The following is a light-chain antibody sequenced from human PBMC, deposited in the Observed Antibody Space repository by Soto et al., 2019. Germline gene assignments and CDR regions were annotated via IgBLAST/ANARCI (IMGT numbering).Light chain of an antibody. J-gene: IGKJ4*01. CDR2: ASS. Sequence: DIQLTQSPSFLSASVGDRVTITCRARQGISSYLAWYQQKPGKAPKLLIYASSTLPIGATSRFSGSGSGTEFTLTISRLQPEDLATYYCQHHNSYPITFGGGTKVEIK. V-gene: IGKV1-9*01. CDR1: QGISSY. CDR3: QHHNSYPIT.